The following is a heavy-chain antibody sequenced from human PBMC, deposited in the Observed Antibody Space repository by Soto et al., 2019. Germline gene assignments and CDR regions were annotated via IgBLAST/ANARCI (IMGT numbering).Heavy chain of an antibody. CDR3: ARDWGFCSGGSCSNWFDP. Sequence: SETLSLTCPVSGGTISSYYWNWIRQPPGKGLEWIANIYYSGSTNYNPSLKSRVTISVDTSKNQISLKLSSVTAADTAVYYCARDWGFCSGGSCSNWFDPWGQGILVTVSS. CDR2: IYYSGST. D-gene: IGHD2-15*01. CDR1: GGTISSYY. V-gene: IGHV4-59*01. J-gene: IGHJ5*02.